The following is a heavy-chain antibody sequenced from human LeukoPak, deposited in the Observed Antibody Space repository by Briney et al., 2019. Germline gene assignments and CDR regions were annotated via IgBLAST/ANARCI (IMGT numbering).Heavy chain of an antibody. D-gene: IGHD6-13*01. CDR3: ARVIRAHSSSWSPGSNWFDP. Sequence: NASETLSLTCAVSGGSISSSNWWSWVRQPPGKGLEWIGEIYHSGSTNYNPSLKSRVTISVDKSKNQFSLKLSSVTAADTAVYYCARVIRAHSSSWSPGSNWFDPWGQGTLVTVSS. CDR1: GGSISSSNW. CDR2: IYHSGST. J-gene: IGHJ5*02. V-gene: IGHV4-4*02.